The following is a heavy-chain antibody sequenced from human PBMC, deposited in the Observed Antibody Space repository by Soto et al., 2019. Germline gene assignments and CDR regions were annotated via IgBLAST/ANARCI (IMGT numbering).Heavy chain of an antibody. CDR2: ISGSGGST. J-gene: IGHJ4*02. D-gene: IGHD6-13*01. CDR3: AKSGASSTIAAAAG. CDR1: GFTFSSYA. V-gene: IGHV3-23*01. Sequence: EVQLLESGGGLVQPGGSLRLSCAASGFTFSSYAMSWVRQAPGKGLEWVSAISGSGGSTYYADSVKGRFTISRDNSKNTLYLLMNSLRAEDTAVYYCAKSGASSTIAAAAGWGQGTLVTVSS.